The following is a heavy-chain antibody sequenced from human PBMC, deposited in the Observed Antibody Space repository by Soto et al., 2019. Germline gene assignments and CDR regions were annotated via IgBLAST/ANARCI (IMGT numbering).Heavy chain of an antibody. J-gene: IGHJ6*02. CDR3: SREPPGYCSSPSCYQNVYYNYGMDV. CDR1: GGSISSDDYY. CDR2: IYYSGST. V-gene: IGHV4-30-4*01. D-gene: IGHD2-2*01. Sequence: SETLSLTCTVSGGSISSDDYYWSWIRQPPGKGLEWIGYIYYSGSTYYNPSLKSRVTISVDTSKNQFSLKLRSVTAADTAVYYCSREPPGYCSSPSCYQNVYYNYGMDVWGQGTTVTVSS.